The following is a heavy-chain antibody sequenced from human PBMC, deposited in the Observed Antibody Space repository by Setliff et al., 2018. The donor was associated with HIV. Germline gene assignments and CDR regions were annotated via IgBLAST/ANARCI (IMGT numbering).Heavy chain of an antibody. Sequence: SETLSLTCTVSGDSISTYCWIWIRQSPGKGLEWIAEINQERTTFYNPSLKSRVTISVDTSKNQFSLKLSSVTAADTAIYFCARASFYFESSRYYSTVSGFDYWGQGTLVTVSS. D-gene: IGHD3-22*01. V-gene: IGHV4-34*01. CDR1: GDSISTYC. CDR2: INQERTT. J-gene: IGHJ4*02. CDR3: ARASFYFESSRYYSTVSGFDY.